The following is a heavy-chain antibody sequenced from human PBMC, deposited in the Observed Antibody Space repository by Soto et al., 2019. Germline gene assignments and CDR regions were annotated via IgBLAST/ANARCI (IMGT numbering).Heavy chain of an antibody. V-gene: IGHV1-18*04. D-gene: IGHD3-10*01. CDR1: GYTFTSYG. Sequence: ASVKVSCKASGYTFTSYGISWVRQAPGQGLEWMGWISAYNGNTNYAQKLQGRVTMTTDTSTSTAYMELRGLRSDDTAVYYCARVGVYYYGSGSYYDYYGMDVWGQGTTVTVSS. J-gene: IGHJ6*02. CDR3: ARVGVYYYGSGSYYDYYGMDV. CDR2: ISAYNGNT.